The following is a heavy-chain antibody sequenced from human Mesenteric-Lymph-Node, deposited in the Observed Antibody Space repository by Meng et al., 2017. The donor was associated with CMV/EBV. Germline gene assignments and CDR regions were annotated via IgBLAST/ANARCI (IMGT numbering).Heavy chain of an antibody. CDR3: ASEVFGRFDY. J-gene: IGHJ4*02. CDR1: GFTVSSNY. CDR2: ISDSSTYI. D-gene: IGHD3-3*01. Sequence: GESLKISCAASGFTVSSNYMSWVRQAPGKGLEWVSSISDSSTYIYYADSVKGRFTISRDNAKNSLYLQMNSLRAEDTAVYYCASEVFGRFDYWGQGTLVTVSS. V-gene: IGHV3-21*01.